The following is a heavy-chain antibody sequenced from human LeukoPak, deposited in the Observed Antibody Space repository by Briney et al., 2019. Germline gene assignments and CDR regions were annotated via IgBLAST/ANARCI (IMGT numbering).Heavy chain of an antibody. CDR1: GFTFSSYW. Sequence: GGSLRLSCEASGFTFSSYWMHWVRQAPGKGLVWVSRINSDGSSSSYADSVKGRFTVSRDNAKNTLYLQVNNLRAEDTAVYYCARGPNSNWSGLDFWGQGTLLTVSS. D-gene: IGHD6-6*01. CDR3: ARGPNSNWSGLDF. CDR2: INSDGSSS. J-gene: IGHJ4*02. V-gene: IGHV3-74*01.